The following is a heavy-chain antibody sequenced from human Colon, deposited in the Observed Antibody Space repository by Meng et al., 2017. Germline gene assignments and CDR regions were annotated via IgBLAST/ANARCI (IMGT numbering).Heavy chain of an antibody. V-gene: IGHV1-18*01. D-gene: IGHD6-13*01. CDR1: GYTFTSYG. Sequence: QVQLVQSVAEGRKPGASGKVSRKASGYTFTSYGISWVRQAPGQGLEWMGWISAYNGNTNYAQKLQGRVTMTTDTSTSTAYMELRSLRSDDTAVYYCAASSSSWYQNWFDPWGQGTLVTVSS. J-gene: IGHJ5*02. CDR2: ISAYNGNT. CDR3: AASSSSWYQNWFDP.